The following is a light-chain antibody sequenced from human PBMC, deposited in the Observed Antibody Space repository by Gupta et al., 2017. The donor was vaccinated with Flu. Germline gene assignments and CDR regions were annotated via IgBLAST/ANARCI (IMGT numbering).Light chain of an antibody. CDR3: QSYDSSLRGYV. CDR1: MSNIGGGSD. J-gene: IGLJ1*01. V-gene: IGLV1-40*01. CDR2: GDT. Sequence: QSVLTQPPSVSGAPGQRVTISCTGRMSNIGGGSDVHWYQHVPGSAPKLLIYGDTYRPSGVPDRFSGSKSGSSASLVIAGLQAEDEADYYCQSYDSSLRGYVFGSGIKVTAL.